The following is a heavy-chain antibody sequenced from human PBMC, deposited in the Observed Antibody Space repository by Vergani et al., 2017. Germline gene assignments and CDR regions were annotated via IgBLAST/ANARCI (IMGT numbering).Heavy chain of an antibody. Sequence: QVQLVQSGAEVKKPGASVKVSCKASGGTFSSYAISWVRQAPGQGLEWMGRIIPILGIANYAQKFQGRVTITADKSTSTAYMELSSLRSEDTAVYYCARMDLDCSSTSCYFDYWGQGTLVTVSS. CDR3: ARMDLDCSSTSCYFDY. D-gene: IGHD2-2*01. CDR2: IIPILGIA. CDR1: GGTFSSYA. V-gene: IGHV1-69*04. J-gene: IGHJ4*02.